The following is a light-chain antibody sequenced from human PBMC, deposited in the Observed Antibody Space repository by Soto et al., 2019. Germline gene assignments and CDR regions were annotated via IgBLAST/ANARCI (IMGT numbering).Light chain of an antibody. CDR3: CSDAGSSTYV. CDR1: NSDIGSYNL. J-gene: IGLJ1*01. V-gene: IGLV2-23*02. Sequence: QSALTQPASVSGSPGQSITISCTGTNSDIGSYNLVSWYQQHPCKAPKLMIYEVSKRPSGVSYRFSCSKSGNTASLTISGLQAEDEADDYCCSDAGSSTYVFGTGTKVTVL. CDR2: EVS.